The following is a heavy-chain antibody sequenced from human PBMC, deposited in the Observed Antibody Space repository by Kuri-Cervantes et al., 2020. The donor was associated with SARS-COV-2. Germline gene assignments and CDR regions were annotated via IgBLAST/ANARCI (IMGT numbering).Heavy chain of an antibody. V-gene: IGHV3-30-3*01. CDR3: ARDEGFYYYYMDV. Sequence: GGSLRLSCAASGFTFSSYAMHWVRQAPGKGLEWVVVISYDGSNKYYADSVKGRFTISRDNSKNTLYLQMNSLRAEDTAVYYCARDEGFYYYYMDVWGKGTTVTVSS. J-gene: IGHJ6*03. CDR2: ISYDGSNK. CDR1: GFTFSSYA.